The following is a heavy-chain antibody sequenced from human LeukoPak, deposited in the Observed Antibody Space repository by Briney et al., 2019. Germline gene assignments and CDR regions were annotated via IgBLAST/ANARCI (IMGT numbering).Heavy chain of an antibody. Sequence: SVKVSCKASGGTFSSYAISWVRQAPGQGLEWMGGIIPIFGTANYAQKFQGRVTITADEPTSTAYMELSSLRSEDTAAYYCARQLGIKAVPLDYWGQGTLVTVSS. CDR2: IIPIFGTA. CDR3: ARQLGIKAVPLDY. D-gene: IGHD7-27*01. V-gene: IGHV1-69*01. CDR1: GGTFSSYA. J-gene: IGHJ4*02.